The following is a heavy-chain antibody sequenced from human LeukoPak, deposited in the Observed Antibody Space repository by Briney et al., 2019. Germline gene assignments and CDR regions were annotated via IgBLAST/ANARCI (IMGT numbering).Heavy chain of an antibody. CDR2: IKRKTDGGTT. D-gene: IGHD2-21*02. J-gene: IGHJ3*02. Sequence: PGGSLRLSCAASGFTFSNAWMSWVRQAPGKGLEWVGRIKRKTDGGTTDYAAPVKGRFTISRDDSKNMLYLQMNSLKNEDTAVYYCTTDSVTARRDGAFDIWGQGTVTVSS. CDR3: TTDSVTARRDGAFDI. CDR1: GFTFSNAW. V-gene: IGHV3-15*01.